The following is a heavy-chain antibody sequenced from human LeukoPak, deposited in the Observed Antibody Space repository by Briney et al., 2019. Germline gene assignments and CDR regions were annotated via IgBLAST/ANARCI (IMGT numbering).Heavy chain of an antibody. Sequence: GASLRLSCAASGFTFSNYAMGWVRQTPGKGLERISLITSDGSATYYVDSVKGRFTISRDNSDNTMYLQMSSLRADDTAVYYCAKAPIQYCSGASCYPFDYWGQGTLVTVSS. V-gene: IGHV3-23*01. CDR2: ITSDGSAT. CDR3: AKAPIQYCSGASCYPFDY. D-gene: IGHD2-15*01. CDR1: GFTFSNYA. J-gene: IGHJ4*02.